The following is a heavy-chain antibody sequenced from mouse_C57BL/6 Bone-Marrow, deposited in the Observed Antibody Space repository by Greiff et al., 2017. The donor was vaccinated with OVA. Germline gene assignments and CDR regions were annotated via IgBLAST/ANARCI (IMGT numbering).Heavy chain of an antibody. CDR1: GYAFSSSW. D-gene: IGHD2-2*01. J-gene: IGHJ3*01. Sequence: VKLMESGPELVKPGASVKISCKASGYAFSSSWMNWVKQRPGKGLEWIGRIYPGDGDTNYNGKFKGKATLTADKSSSTAYMQLSSLTSEDSAVYFCARSGGYDGFAYWGQGTLVTVSA. CDR2: IYPGDGDT. V-gene: IGHV1-82*01. CDR3: ARSGGYDGFAY.